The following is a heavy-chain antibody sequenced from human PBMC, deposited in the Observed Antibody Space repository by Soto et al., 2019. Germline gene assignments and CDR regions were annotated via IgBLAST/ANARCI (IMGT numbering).Heavy chain of an antibody. Sequence: QVQLQQWGAGLLKPSETLSLTCAVYGGSFSGYYWSWIRQPPGKGLEWIGEINHSGSTNYNPSLKSRVTISVDTSKNQFSLKLSSVTAADTAVYYCARGSRQGVPFDPWGQGTLVTVSS. D-gene: IGHD6-6*01. V-gene: IGHV4-34*01. J-gene: IGHJ5*02. CDR2: INHSGST. CDR1: GGSFSGYY. CDR3: ARGSRQGVPFDP.